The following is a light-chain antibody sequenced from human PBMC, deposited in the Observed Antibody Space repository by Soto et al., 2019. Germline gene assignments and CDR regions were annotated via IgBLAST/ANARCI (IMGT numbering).Light chain of an antibody. CDR2: VAS. J-gene: IGKJ1*01. V-gene: IGKV1-17*01. CDR3: LQHNAYPWT. CDR1: QDIGIN. Sequence: DIQLTQSPSSLSASVGDRVTITCRASQDIGINLGWFQQKPGKAPKRLIYVASSLQSGVPSRFSGSGSGTEFTLTISSLQPEDFASYFCLQHNAYPWTFGQGTKVDIK.